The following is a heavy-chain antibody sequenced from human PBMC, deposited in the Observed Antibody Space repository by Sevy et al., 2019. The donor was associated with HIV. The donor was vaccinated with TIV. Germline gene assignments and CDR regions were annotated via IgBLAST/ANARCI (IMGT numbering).Heavy chain of an antibody. D-gene: IGHD2-2*01. J-gene: IGHJ4*02. Sequence: ASVKVSRKASGYTFTDYYIHWVRQAPGQGLEWMGWINPHIGGTNFAQKFQGRVTMTRDTSISTAYLDLSRLRSDDTAIYYCARGDSLVVPPATVDYWGQGTLVTVSS. V-gene: IGHV1-2*02. CDR2: INPHIGGT. CDR1: GYTFTDYY. CDR3: ARGDSLVVPPATVDY.